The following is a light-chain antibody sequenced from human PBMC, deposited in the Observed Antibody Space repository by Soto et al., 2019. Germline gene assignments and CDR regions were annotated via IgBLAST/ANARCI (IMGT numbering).Light chain of an antibody. CDR3: QTWGTGIVV. Sequence: QPVLTQSPSASASLGASVKLTCTLSSGHGTYAIAWHQQQPGKGPRYLMKLNSDGSHNKGDGSPDRFSGSSSGAERYLIISSLQSEDEADYHCQTWGTGIVVFGGGTKLTVL. J-gene: IGLJ3*02. CDR2: LNSDGSH. V-gene: IGLV4-69*01. CDR1: SGHGTYA.